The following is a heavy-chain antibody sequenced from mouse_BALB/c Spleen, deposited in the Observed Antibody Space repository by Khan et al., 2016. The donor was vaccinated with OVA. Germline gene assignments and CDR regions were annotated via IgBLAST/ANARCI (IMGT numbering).Heavy chain of an antibody. J-gene: IGHJ3*01. CDR3: ERGGYGGFAY. V-gene: IGHV1-9*01. Sequence: QVQLKQSGGDLMKPGASVKISCKATGYTFSSYWIEWVKQRPGHGLEWIGQIFPGSVSTTYNEKFKGKATFTADTSSNTAYMQLSSLTSEDSTDYYCERGGYGGFAYWGQGTLVTVSA. CDR2: IFPGSVST. D-gene: IGHD2-2*01. CDR1: GYTFSSYW.